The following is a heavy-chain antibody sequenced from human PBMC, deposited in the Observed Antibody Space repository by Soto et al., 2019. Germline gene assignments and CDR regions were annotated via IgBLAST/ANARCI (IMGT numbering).Heavy chain of an antibody. J-gene: IGHJ4*02. CDR2: WYRSGVT. D-gene: IGHD3-22*01. CDR1: GYSISKGYF. Sequence: SETLSLTCRVSGYSISKGYFWGWIRQPPGKGLEWIDSWYRSGVTYYNPSLNGRVTISADTSKNQFSLKLSSVTAADTALYYCARHYYDSSAYHFVGLDFWGQGTLVTVSS. V-gene: IGHV4-38-2*01. CDR3: ARHYYDSSAYHFVGLDF.